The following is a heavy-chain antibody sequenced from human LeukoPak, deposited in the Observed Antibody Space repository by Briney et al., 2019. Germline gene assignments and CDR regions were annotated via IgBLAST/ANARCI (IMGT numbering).Heavy chain of an antibody. Sequence: GGSLRLSCAASGFSLSIYDMVWVRQAPRKGLEWIAFTVLSSSLGYADSVKGRFTISRDNGENSVYLQMNSLRAEDTAVYFCARERSYCSGATCSLDLWGQGTLVTVSS. V-gene: IGHV3-21*01. CDR1: GFSLSIYD. CDR2: TVLSSSL. D-gene: IGHD2-15*01. J-gene: IGHJ5*02. CDR3: ARERSYCSGATCSLDL.